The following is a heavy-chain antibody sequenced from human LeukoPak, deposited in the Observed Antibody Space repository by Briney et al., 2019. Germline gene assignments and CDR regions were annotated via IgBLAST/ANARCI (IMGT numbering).Heavy chain of an antibody. CDR3: AKKGYAGSSGGAYFDY. CDR1: GFTFDDYT. CDR2: ISWDGGST. J-gene: IGHJ4*02. V-gene: IGHV3-43*01. D-gene: IGHD4-23*01. Sequence: GSLRLSCTASGFTFDDYTMHWVRQAPGKGLEWVSLISWDGGSTYYADSVKGRFTISRDNSKNSLYLQMNSLTTEDTALYYCAKKGYAGSSGGAYFDYWGQGTLVTVSS.